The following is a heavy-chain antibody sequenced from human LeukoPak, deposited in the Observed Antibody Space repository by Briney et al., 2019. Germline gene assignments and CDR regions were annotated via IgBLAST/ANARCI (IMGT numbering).Heavy chain of an antibody. CDR1: GYTFTSYG. D-gene: IGHD5-24*01. J-gene: IGHJ4*02. Sequence: ASVKVSCKASGYTFTSYGISWVPHAPGQRLEWMVWISAYNGKTNYAQKLQGRVSITTDTSTRTAYMEWRSLRSDATAVYYSARVEMATTDYWGQGTLVTVSS. V-gene: IGHV1-18*01. CDR3: ARVEMATTDY. CDR2: ISAYNGKT.